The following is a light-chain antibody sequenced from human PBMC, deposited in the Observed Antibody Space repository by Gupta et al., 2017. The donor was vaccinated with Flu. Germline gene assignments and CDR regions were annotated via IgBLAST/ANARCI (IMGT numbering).Light chain of an antibody. CDR1: QSINSNY. CDR3: HQYGSLPLT. J-gene: IGKJ4*01. CDR2: GAS. V-gene: IGKV3-20*01. Sequence: EIVLTQSPGTLSLPPGERATLSCRASQSINSNYLAWYQQKPGQAPRLLVYGASSRATSIPDRFSGSGSGTDFTLTISRLEPEDFAVYYCHQYGSLPLTFGGGAKVEIK.